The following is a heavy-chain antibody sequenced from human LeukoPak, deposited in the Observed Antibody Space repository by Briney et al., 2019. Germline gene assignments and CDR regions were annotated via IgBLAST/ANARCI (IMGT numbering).Heavy chain of an antibody. CDR1: GYTFTGYY. J-gene: IGHJ6*02. D-gene: IGHD2-21*02. CDR3: ARENIVVVTAILADYGKDV. V-gene: IGHV1-46*01. CDR2: INPSGGST. Sequence: ASVKVSCKASGYTFTGYYMHWVRQAPGQGLEWMGIINPSGGSTSYAQKFQGRVTMTRDTSTSTVYMELSSLRSEDTAVYYCARENIVVVTAILADYGKDVWGQGTTVTVSS.